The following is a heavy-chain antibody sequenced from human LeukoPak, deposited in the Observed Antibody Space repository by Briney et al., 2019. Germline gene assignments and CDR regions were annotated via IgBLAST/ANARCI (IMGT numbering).Heavy chain of an antibody. J-gene: IGHJ3*02. CDR3: AKADIVVVVAATDRGAFDI. CDR1: GFTFSSYA. V-gene: IGHV3-23*01. D-gene: IGHD2-15*01. CDR2: ISGSGGSI. Sequence: GGSLRLSCAASGFTFSSYAMSWVRQAPGKGLEWVSAISGSGGSIYYADSVKGRFTISRDNSKNTLYLQMNSLRAEDTAVYYCAKADIVVVVAATDRGAFDIWGQGTMVTVSS.